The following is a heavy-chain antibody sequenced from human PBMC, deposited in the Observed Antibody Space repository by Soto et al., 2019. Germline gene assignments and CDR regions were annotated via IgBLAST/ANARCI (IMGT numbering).Heavy chain of an antibody. CDR1: GFTVNSNY. Sequence: ELQLVESGGGLVQPGGSLRLSCAASGFTVNSNYMSWVRQAPGKGLEWVSIIYSGGNTDYEDSVKGRFTISRHNSENTLYLQMNNLRPEDTAMYYGAREKGGRDCFDVWGRGTLVTVSS. J-gene: IGHJ2*01. CDR3: AREKGGRDCFDV. CDR2: IYSGGNT. D-gene: IGHD2-21*01. V-gene: IGHV3-53*04.